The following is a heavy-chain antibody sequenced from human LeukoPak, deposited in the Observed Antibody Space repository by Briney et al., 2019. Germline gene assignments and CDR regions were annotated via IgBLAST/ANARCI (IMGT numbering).Heavy chain of an antibody. Sequence: PGGSLRLSCAASGFIFSSHAMYWVRQAPGKGLEWVSAISGSGGSTYYADSVKGRFTISRDNSKNTLYLQMNSLRAEDTAVYYCAKDPALVVVPAAISPWDWGQGTLVTVSS. CDR2: ISGSGGST. D-gene: IGHD2-2*01. CDR1: GFIFSSHA. CDR3: AKDPALVVVPAAISPWD. J-gene: IGHJ4*02. V-gene: IGHV3-23*01.